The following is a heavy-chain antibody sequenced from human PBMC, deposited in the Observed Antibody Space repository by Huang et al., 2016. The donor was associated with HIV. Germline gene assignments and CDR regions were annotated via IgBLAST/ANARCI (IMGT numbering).Heavy chain of an antibody. CDR2: ISWNSANI. J-gene: IGHJ4*02. D-gene: IGHD1-26*01. V-gene: IGHV3-9*01. CDR3: VKGDIVGTANFFDY. Sequence: EVQLVESGGNLIQTGGSLRLACAASGFRFDNSDMYWVRQAAGKGLEWVSSISWNSANIAYGDSVKGRFTISRDNARNSLYLQMNSLRPDDTALYYCVKGDIVGTANFFDYWGQGTQFSVSS. CDR1: GFRFDNSD.